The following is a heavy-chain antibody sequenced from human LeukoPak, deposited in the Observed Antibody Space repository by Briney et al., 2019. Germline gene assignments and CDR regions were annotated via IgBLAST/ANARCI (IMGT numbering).Heavy chain of an antibody. D-gene: IGHD2-15*01. CDR1: GGSFSGYY. CDR2: INHSGST. Sequence: SETLSLTCAVYGGSFSGYYWSWIRQPPGKGLEWIGEINHSGSTNYNPSLKSRVTISVDTSKNQFSLKLSSVTAADTAVYYCARDVYCSGGVQGKILGNNWFDPWGQGTLVTVSS. V-gene: IGHV4-34*01. CDR3: ARDVYCSGGVQGKILGNNWFDP. J-gene: IGHJ5*02.